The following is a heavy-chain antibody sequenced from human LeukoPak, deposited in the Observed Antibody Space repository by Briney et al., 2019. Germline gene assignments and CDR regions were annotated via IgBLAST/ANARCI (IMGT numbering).Heavy chain of an antibody. CDR1: GGTFSSYA. J-gene: IGHJ6*03. Sequence: SVKVSCKASGGTFSSYAISWVRQAPGQGLEWMGGIIPIFGTANYAQKFQGRVTITTDESTSTAYMELSSLRSEDTAVYYCAVVIGYYYYYMDVWAKGPRSPSP. CDR2: IIPIFGTA. D-gene: IGHD3-22*01. CDR3: AVVIGYYYYYMDV. V-gene: IGHV1-69*05.